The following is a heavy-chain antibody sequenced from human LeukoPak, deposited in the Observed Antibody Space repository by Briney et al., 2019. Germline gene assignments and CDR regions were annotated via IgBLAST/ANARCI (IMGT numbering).Heavy chain of an antibody. V-gene: IGHV1-2*02. D-gene: IGHD5-18*01. CDR2: INPNSGDT. CDR3: ARGQYRYAVDY. CDR1: GYSFPAKY. Sequence: ASVKVSCKASGYSFPAKYMHWVRQAPGQGLEWMGWINPNSGDTTFAQKFQDRGTMTRDTSISTAYMELSSLTSDDTAVYYCARGQYRYAVDYWGQGTLVTVSS. J-gene: IGHJ4*02.